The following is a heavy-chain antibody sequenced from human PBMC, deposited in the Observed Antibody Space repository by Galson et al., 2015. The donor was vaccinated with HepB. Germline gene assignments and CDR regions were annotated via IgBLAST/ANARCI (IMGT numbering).Heavy chain of an antibody. Sequence: PALVKPTQTLTLTCTFSGFSLSTSGVGVGWIRQPPGQALEWLAVIYWGGEKRYSPSLKSRLTITEDTSKNQVVFTMTNMDPVDTATYYCAHGRDILTGYPPYYFDSWGQGTLVTVSS. CDR3: AHGRDILTGYPPYYFDS. V-gene: IGHV2-5*02. CDR1: GFSLSTSGVG. D-gene: IGHD3-9*01. J-gene: IGHJ4*02. CDR2: IYWGGEK.